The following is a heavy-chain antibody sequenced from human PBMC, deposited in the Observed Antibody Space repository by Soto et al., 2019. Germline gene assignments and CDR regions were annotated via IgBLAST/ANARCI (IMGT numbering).Heavy chain of an antibody. CDR1: GGSISSSSYY. Sequence: SETLSLTCTVSGGSISSSSYYRGWIRQPPGKGLEWIGCIYYSGCTHYNPSLKSRLTISVDRSKNQFTLQLTSVTVADTAVSYCATSYGNAWYTYWGQGTQVTVSS. CDR2: IYYSGCT. CDR3: ATSYGNAWYTY. D-gene: IGHD6-13*01. V-gene: IGHV4-39*06. J-gene: IGHJ4*02.